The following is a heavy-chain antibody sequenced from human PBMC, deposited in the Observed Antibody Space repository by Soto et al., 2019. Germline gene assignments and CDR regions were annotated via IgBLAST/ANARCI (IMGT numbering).Heavy chain of an antibody. CDR1: GFTFSSYA. V-gene: IGHV3-23*01. CDR3: AKSDHDGVLSFFDA. Sequence: GGSLRLSCTASGFTFSSYAMTWARQAPGGGLGGVSGITATGGRTYYADSVEGRFTISRDNSKNALFLQLSSLRAEDTAVYYCAKSDHDGVLSFFDAWGQGTMVTVSS. CDR2: ITATGGRT. J-gene: IGHJ3*01. D-gene: IGHD3-3*01.